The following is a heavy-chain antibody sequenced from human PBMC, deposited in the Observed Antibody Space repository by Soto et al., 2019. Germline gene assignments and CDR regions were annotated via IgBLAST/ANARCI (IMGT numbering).Heavy chain of an antibody. D-gene: IGHD3-16*01. J-gene: IGHJ4*02. Sequence: EVQLVESGGGLVQPGGSLRLSCAASGFTFSSYWMHWVRQAPGKGLVWVSRINSDGSSTSYADSVKGRFTISRDNAKNSMYLKKHRLGAEDTAVFYGERSFPTRGGYQSFHYWAKGPLLTVS. V-gene: IGHV3-74*01. CDR2: INSDGSST. CDR1: GFTFSSYW. CDR3: ERSFPTRGGYQSFHY.